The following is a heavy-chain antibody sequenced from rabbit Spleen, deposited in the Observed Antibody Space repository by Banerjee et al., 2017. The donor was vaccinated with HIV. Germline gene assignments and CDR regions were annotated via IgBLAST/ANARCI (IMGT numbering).Heavy chain of an antibody. Sequence: SLEESGGGLGKPGASLTLTCKASGFSLHRSYDMCWVRQGPGKGLEWITSIYAGSSGATYSATWAKGRFTISKTSSTTVTLQMTSLTVADTAAYFFAREAGTSCSTYAIDLWGPGTLVTVS. J-gene: IGHJ6*01. CDR1: GFSLHRSYD. V-gene: IGHV1S40*01. D-gene: IGHD8-1*01. CDR3: AREAGTSCSTYAIDL. CDR2: IYAGSSGAT.